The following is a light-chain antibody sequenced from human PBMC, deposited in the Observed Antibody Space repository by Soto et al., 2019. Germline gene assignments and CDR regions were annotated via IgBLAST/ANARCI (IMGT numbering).Light chain of an antibody. Sequence: QSVLTQPACVCGSPGQSITISCTGTSSDVGGYNYVSWYQQHPGKAPKLMIYEVSNRPSGVSNRFSGSKSGNTASLTISGLQAEDEADYYCSSYTSSSTPYVFGTGTKV. V-gene: IGLV2-14*01. J-gene: IGLJ1*01. CDR2: EVS. CDR1: SSDVGGYNY. CDR3: SSYTSSSTPYV.